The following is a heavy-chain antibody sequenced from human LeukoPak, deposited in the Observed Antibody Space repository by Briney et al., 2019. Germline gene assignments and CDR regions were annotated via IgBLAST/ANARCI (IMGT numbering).Heavy chain of an antibody. Sequence: GGSLRLSCAASGFTFSSYGMSWVRQAPGKGLEWVANIKQDGSEKYYVDSVKGRFTISRDNAKNSLHLQMNGLRAEDTAVYYCARDSVFRSGWYNWFDPWGQGTLVTVSS. CDR3: ARDSVFRSGWYNWFDP. J-gene: IGHJ5*02. CDR2: IKQDGSEK. D-gene: IGHD6-19*01. V-gene: IGHV3-7*01. CDR1: GFTFSSYG.